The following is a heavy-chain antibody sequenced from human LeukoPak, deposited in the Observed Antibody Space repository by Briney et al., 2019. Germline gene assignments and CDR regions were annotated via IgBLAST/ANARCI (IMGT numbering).Heavy chain of an antibody. CDR3: AKGTITIFGVVISRRRFNWFDP. J-gene: IGHJ5*02. D-gene: IGHD3-3*01. V-gene: IGHV3-23*01. CDR1: GFTFSSYA. Sequence: GGSLRLSCAASGFTFSSYAMSWVRQAPGKGLEWVSAIGGSGGSTYYADSVKGRFTISRDNSKNTLYLQMNSLRAEDTAVYYCAKGTITIFGVVISRRRFNWFDPWGQGTLVTVSS. CDR2: IGGSGGST.